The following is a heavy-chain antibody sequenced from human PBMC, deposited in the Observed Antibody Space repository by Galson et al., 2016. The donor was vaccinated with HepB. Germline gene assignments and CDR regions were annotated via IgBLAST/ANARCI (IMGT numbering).Heavy chain of an antibody. Sequence: SLRLSCAASGFTFSDCYMSWIRQAPGKGLEWVSYISSSSYTNYAESVKGRFTISRDNAKNSLYLQMNSLRAEDTAVYYCARAQTTVVTYIDNWGQGTLVTVAS. CDR2: ISSSSYT. CDR1: GFTFSDCY. D-gene: IGHD4-23*01. CDR3: ARAQTTVVTYIDN. V-gene: IGHV3-11*06. J-gene: IGHJ4*02.